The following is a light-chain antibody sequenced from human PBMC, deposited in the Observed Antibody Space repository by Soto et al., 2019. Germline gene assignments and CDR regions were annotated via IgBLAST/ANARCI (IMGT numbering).Light chain of an antibody. Sequence: EIVLTQFPATLSLSPGERATLSCRASQSVRSYLAWYQQKPGQAPRLLIYDASNRATGIPARFSGSGSGTDFTLTISSLEPEDFAVYYCQQRSNWPITFGQGTRLDIK. CDR2: DAS. J-gene: IGKJ5*01. CDR3: QQRSNWPIT. V-gene: IGKV3-11*01. CDR1: QSVRSY.